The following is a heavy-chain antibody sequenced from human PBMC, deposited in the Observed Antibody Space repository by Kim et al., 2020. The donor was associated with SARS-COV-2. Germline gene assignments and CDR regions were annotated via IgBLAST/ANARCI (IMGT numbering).Heavy chain of an antibody. V-gene: IGHV3-30*04. CDR2: ISYDGSNK. J-gene: IGHJ4*02. CDR3: ARDRGASGYEDY. D-gene: IGHD5-12*01. Sequence: GGSLRLSCAASGFTFSSYAMHWVRQAPGKGLEWVAVISYDGSNKYYADSVKGRFTISRDNSKNTLYLQMNSLRAEDTAVYYCARDRGASGYEDYWGQGTLVTVSS. CDR1: GFTFSSYA.